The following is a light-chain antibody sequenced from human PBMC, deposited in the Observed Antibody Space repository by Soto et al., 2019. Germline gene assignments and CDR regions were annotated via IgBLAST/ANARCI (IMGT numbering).Light chain of an antibody. CDR1: QSIYKW. Sequence: DIQMTQSPSSVSASIGDRVTISCRASQSIYKWLVWYQQKTGKAHKLLIYAPSSLQSGVPSRFSGSGYVTDFTLTISSLQPEDFATYYFQLADSFPLSFGGGTQVDI. J-gene: IGKJ4*01. CDR2: APS. CDR3: QLADSFPLS. V-gene: IGKV1-12*01.